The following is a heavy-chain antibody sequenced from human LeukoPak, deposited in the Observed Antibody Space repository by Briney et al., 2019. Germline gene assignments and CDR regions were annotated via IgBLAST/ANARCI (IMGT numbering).Heavy chain of an antibody. Sequence: KPSETLSLTCTVSGGSISSYYWSWIRQPPGKGLEWIGYIYYSGSTNYNPSLKSRVTISVDTSKNQFSLKLSSVTAADTAVYYCARGVSITGTTWDVVDYWGQGTLITVSS. CDR1: GGSISSYY. V-gene: IGHV4-59*08. CDR2: IYYSGST. D-gene: IGHD1-20*01. J-gene: IGHJ4*02. CDR3: ARGVSITGTTWDVVDY.